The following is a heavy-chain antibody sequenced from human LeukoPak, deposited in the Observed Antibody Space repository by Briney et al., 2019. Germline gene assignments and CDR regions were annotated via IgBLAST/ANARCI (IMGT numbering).Heavy chain of an antibody. D-gene: IGHD3-3*01. CDR1: GFTFSSYA. Sequence: GGSLRLSCAASGFTFSSYAMSWVRQAPGKGLEWVSAISGSGGSTYYADSVKGRFTISRDNSKNTLYLQMNSLRAEVTAVYYCAKAPGYDFWSGYREYYFDYWGQGTLVTVSS. CDR2: ISGSGGST. J-gene: IGHJ4*02. V-gene: IGHV3-23*01. CDR3: AKAPGYDFWSGYREYYFDY.